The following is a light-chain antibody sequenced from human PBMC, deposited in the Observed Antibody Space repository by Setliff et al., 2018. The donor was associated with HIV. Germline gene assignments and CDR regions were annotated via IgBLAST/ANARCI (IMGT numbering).Light chain of an antibody. CDR1: SSNIGSHT. Sequence: QTQPPSASGTPGQRVTISCSGSSSNIGSHTVHWYQQLPGTAPKLLIYSNNQRPSGVPDRFSGSKSGTSASLAIGGLQSEDEADYYCAAWDDSLNGSVFGTGTKVTVL. V-gene: IGLV1-44*01. CDR2: SNN. J-gene: IGLJ1*01. CDR3: AAWDDSLNGSV.